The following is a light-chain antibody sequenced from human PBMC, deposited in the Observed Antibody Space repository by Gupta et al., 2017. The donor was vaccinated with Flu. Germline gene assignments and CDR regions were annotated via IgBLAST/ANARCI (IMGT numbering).Light chain of an antibody. V-gene: IGKV1-16*02. CDR1: RDISNS. J-gene: IGKJ4*01. Sequence: DIQMTQSPSSLSASVGDTVTITCRASRDISNSLAWFQVMPGKAPRSLIFGASTLQGGVPAKFSGYGSGTDFSLTIRGLQPEDFAMYYCQQDGDYPLTFGGGTRVEIK. CDR3: QQDGDYPLT. CDR2: GAS.